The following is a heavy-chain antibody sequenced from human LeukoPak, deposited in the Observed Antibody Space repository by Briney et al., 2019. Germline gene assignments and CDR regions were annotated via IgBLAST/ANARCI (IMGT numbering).Heavy chain of an antibody. V-gene: IGHV4-38-2*02. J-gene: IGHJ5*02. Sequence: SETLSLTCIVSNYSISSDYYWGWIRQPPGKGLEWIGSIHHSGRTYYNPSLKSRVTISVDTSKNHFSLKLNSVTAADTAVYYCARDHLANLAGRLFDPWGQGTLVTVSS. CDR2: IHHSGRT. CDR3: ARDHLANLAGRLFDP. CDR1: NYSISSDYY. D-gene: IGHD3-3*01.